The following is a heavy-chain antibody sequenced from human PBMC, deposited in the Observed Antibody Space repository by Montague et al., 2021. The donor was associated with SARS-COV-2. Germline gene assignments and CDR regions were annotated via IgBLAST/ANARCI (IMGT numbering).Heavy chain of an antibody. V-gene: IGHV3-21*01. Sequence: SLRLSCAASGFTFSNYNMNWVRQAPGQGLEWVSSISSSSSHIYYADSVKGRFTISRDNAKNSLYLQMNSLRAEDTAVYYCARDARYDFWSGYYFDYWGQGTLVTVSS. J-gene: IGHJ4*02. CDR1: GFTFSNYN. D-gene: IGHD3-3*01. CDR3: ARDARYDFWSGYYFDY. CDR2: ISSSSSHI.